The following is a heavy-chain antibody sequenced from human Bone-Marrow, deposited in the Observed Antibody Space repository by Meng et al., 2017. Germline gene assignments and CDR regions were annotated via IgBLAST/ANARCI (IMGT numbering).Heavy chain of an antibody. CDR1: GGSFSGYY. CDR3: AGISYYYGSGSYYKSYYFDY. D-gene: IGHD3-10*01. CDR2: INHSGST. Sequence: QVHLQQWGAGLLKPSETLSLTCAVYGGSFSGYYWSWIRQPPGKGLEWIGEINHSGSTNYNPSLKSRVTISVDTSKNQFSLKLSSVTAADTAVYYCAGISYYYGSGSYYKSYYFDYWGQGTLVTVSS. V-gene: IGHV4-34*01. J-gene: IGHJ4*02.